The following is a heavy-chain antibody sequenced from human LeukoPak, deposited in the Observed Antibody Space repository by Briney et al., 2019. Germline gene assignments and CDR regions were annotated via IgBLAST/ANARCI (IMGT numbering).Heavy chain of an antibody. CDR3: AKDGVRRLRNGQDYYYYYMDV. V-gene: IGHV3-30*02. D-gene: IGHD3-10*01. J-gene: IGHJ6*03. Sequence: PGGSLRLSCAASGFTFSSYGMHWVRQAPGKGLEWVAFIRYDGSNKYYADSVKGRFTISRDNSKNTLYLQMNSLRAEDTAVYYCAKDGVRRLRNGQDYYYYYMDVWGKGTTVTISS. CDR2: IRYDGSNK. CDR1: GFTFSSYG.